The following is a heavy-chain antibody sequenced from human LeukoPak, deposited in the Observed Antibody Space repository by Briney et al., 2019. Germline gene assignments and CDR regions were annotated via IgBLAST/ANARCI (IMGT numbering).Heavy chain of an antibody. D-gene: IGHD6-19*01. CDR3: AKDQGSGWYDY. J-gene: IGHJ4*02. CDR1: GFTFSSYG. Sequence: AGGSLILSCAASGFTFSSYGMHWVRQAPGKGLEWVAVISYDGSNKYYADSVKGRFTISRDNSKNTLYLQMNSLRVEDTAVFYCAKDQGSGWYDYWGQGTLVTVSS. CDR2: ISYDGSNK. V-gene: IGHV3-30*18.